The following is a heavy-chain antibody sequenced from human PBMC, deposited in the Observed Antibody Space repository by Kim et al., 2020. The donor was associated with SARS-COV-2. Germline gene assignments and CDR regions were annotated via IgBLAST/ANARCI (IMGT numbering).Heavy chain of an antibody. V-gene: IGHV1-69*01. CDR3: ASNHYYDSSGYYDY. J-gene: IGHJ4*02. Sequence: AQKFPGRVTITADESTSTAYMELSSLRSEDTAVYYCASNHYYDSSGYYDYWGQGTLVTVSS. D-gene: IGHD3-22*01.